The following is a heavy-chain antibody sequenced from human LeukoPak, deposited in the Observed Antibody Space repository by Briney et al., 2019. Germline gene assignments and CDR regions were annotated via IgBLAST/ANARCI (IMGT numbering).Heavy chain of an antibody. Sequence: GGSLRLSCAASGFTFSDYNMNWIRQAPGKGLEWVSAISGSGGSTYYADSVKGRFTISRDNSKNTLYLQMNSLRAEDTAVYYCAKTMVRGVTTRADYWGQGTLVTVSS. J-gene: IGHJ4*02. D-gene: IGHD3-10*01. CDR1: GFTFSDYN. CDR3: AKTMVRGVTTRADY. V-gene: IGHV3-23*01. CDR2: ISGSGGST.